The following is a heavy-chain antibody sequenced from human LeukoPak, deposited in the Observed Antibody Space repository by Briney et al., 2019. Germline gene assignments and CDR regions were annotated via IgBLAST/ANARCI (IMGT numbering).Heavy chain of an antibody. CDR3: ARLEGIAAADFDY. CDR1: GGSISSSSYY. V-gene: IGHV4-39*01. Sequence: PSETLSLTCTVSGGSISSSSYYWGWIRQPPGKGLEWIGSIYYSGSTYYNPSLKSRVTISVDTSKNQFSLKLSSVTAADTAVYYCARLEGIAAADFDYWGQGTLVTVSS. CDR2: IYYSGST. J-gene: IGHJ4*02. D-gene: IGHD6-13*01.